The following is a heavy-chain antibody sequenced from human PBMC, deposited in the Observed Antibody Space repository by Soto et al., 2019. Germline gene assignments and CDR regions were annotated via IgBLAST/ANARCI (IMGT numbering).Heavy chain of an antibody. D-gene: IGHD3-10*01. CDR3: AKGSTMVRGVPSSFDY. CDR2: VWFDGTNT. Sequence: GGSLRLSCVASGFDFRSHAIHWVRQAPGKGLEWVAVVWFDGTNTYYADSVKGRFTISRDNSKNTLYLQMNSLRAEDTAVYYCAKGSTMVRGVPSSFDYWGQGTLVTVSS. J-gene: IGHJ4*02. CDR1: GFDFRSHA. V-gene: IGHV3-30*02.